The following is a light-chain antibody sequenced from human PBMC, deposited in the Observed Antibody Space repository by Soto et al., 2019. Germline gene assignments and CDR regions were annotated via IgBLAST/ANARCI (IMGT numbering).Light chain of an antibody. V-gene: IGLV2-14*01. CDR1: SSDVGGYNY. CDR3: NSYTSSGTLGV. J-gene: IGLJ1*01. Sequence: QSALTQPASVSGSPGQSITISCTGTSSDVGGYNYVSWYQQHPGKAPKLMIYEVCNWPSGVSNRFSGSKSGNTASLTISGLQAEDEADYYCNSYTSSGTLGVFGTGTKLTVL. CDR2: EVC.